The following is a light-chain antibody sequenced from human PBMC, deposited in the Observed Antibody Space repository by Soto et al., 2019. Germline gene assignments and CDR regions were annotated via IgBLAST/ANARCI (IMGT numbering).Light chain of an antibody. CDR1: KNDIGSSDY. J-gene: IGLJ3*02. CDR3: SSSTSSTNMV. Sequence: QSVLSHPASVSSSPGHAITISCTGGKNDIGSSDYVSWYQQHPGKAPKLIIYGVSNRPSGTSDRFSGSKSGNTASLTISGLQADEEADYYCSSSTSSTNMVFGGGTKVTVL. V-gene: IGLV2-14*01. CDR2: GVS.